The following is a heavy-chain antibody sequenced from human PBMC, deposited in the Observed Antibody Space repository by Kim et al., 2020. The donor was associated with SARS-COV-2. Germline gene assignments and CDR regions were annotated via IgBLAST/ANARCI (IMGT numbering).Heavy chain of an antibody. Sequence: SVKVSCKASGGTFSSYAISWVRQAPGQGLEWMGGIIPIFGTANYAQKFQGRVTITADESTSTAYMELSSLRSEDTAVYYCARPGVATGYNWFDPWGQGTLVTVSS. D-gene: IGHD5-12*01. V-gene: IGHV1-69*13. J-gene: IGHJ5*02. CDR2: IIPIFGTA. CDR3: ARPGVATGYNWFDP. CDR1: GGTFSSYA.